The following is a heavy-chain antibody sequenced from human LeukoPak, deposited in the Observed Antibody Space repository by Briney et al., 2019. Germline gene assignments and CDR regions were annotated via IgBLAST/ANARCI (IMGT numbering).Heavy chain of an antibody. CDR3: ATLGDGAQWELRDYFDY. V-gene: IGHV1-24*01. CDR2: FDPEDGER. J-gene: IGHJ4*02. D-gene: IGHD1-26*01. Sequence: ASVTVSCTVSGYTPTELSMHWVRQAPGKGLEWMGGFDPEDGERIYAQKLQGRVTMTEDTSTDTAYMELSSLRSEDTAVYYCATLGDGAQWELRDYFDYWGQGTLVTVSS. CDR1: GYTPTELS.